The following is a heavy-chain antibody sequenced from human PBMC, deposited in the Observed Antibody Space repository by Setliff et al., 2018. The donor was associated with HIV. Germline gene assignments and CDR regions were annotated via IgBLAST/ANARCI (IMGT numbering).Heavy chain of an antibody. J-gene: IGHJ4*02. CDR3: ARDQPGPYYNFWSGVPEP. D-gene: IGHD3-3*01. Sequence: GASVKVSCKASGYPLTAYYIHWVRQAPGQGLEWMGWISPHTGVANYAQKFQGRVAMTRDTSINTAYMELNSLRTEDTAVHYCARDQPGPYYNFWSGVPEPWGQGTLVTVSS. CDR2: ISPHTGVA. CDR1: GYPLTAYY. V-gene: IGHV1-2*02.